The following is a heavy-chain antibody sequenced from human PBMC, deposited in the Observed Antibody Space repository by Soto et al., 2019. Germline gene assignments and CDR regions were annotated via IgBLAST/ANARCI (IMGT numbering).Heavy chain of an antibody. CDR3: AREPPSSGWPNYYYYGMDV. CDR1: GYTFTSCG. J-gene: IGHJ6*02. D-gene: IGHD6-19*01. V-gene: IGHV1-18*01. Sequence: ASVKVSCKASGYTFTSCGISWVRQAPGQGLEWMGWISAYNGNTNYAQKLQGRVTMTTDTSTSTAYMELRSLRSDDTAVYYCAREPPSSGWPNYYYYGMDVWGQGTTVTVSS. CDR2: ISAYNGNT.